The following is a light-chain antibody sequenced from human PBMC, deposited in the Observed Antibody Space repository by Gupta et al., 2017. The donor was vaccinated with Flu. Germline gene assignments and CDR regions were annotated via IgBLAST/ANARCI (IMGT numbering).Light chain of an antibody. V-gene: IGKV3-11*01. J-gene: IGKJ5*01. Sequence: VLTQSPASLSLSPGERATLSCRASQSVHTYLAWYQQKPGQAPRLLIYDASNRATGIPASFSGSGSGTDFTLTISSLGPEDFAVDYCQRRSIWPPVTFGQGTRLEIK. CDR1: QSVHTY. CDR3: QRRSIWPPVT. CDR2: DAS.